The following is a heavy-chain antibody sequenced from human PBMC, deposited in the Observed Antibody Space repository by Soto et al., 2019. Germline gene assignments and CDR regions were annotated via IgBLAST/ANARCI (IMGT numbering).Heavy chain of an antibody. J-gene: IGHJ6*02. CDR2: IYYSGST. Sequence: QVQLQESGPGLVKPSQTLSVTCTVSGGSISSGDHYWNWIRQPPGKGLEWIGNIYYSGSTYYNPSLKSRVTISVDTSTNDFSLKLSSVTAADTAVYYCARTPRGYSSGGYGLDVWGQGTTVTV. D-gene: IGHD5-18*01. CDR1: GGSISSGDHY. V-gene: IGHV4-30-4*01. CDR3: ARTPRGYSSGGYGLDV.